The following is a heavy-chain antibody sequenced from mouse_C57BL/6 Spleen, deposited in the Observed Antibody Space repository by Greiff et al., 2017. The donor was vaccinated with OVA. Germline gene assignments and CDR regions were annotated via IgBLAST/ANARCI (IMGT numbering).Heavy chain of an antibody. Sequence: QVQLQQPGAELVRPGSSVKLSCKASGYTFTSYWMHWVKQRPIQGLEWIGNIDPSDSETHYNQKFKDKATLTVDKSSSTAYMQLSSLTSEDSAVYYGARERDYAMDYWGQGTSVTVSS. J-gene: IGHJ4*01. V-gene: IGHV1-52*01. CDR1: GYTFTSYW. CDR3: ARERDYAMDY. CDR2: IDPSDSET.